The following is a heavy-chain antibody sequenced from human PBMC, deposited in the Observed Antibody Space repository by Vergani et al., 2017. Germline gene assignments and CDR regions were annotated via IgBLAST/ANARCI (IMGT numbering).Heavy chain of an antibody. Sequence: EVQLLESGGGLVQPGGSLRLSCAASGFTFSSYAMSWVRQAPGKGLEWVSAISGSGGSTYYADSVKGRVTISRDKSKNTLYLQMNSRRAEDTAVYYCAKDSEVVRQGYFDYWGQGTVVTVSS. CDR3: AKDSEVVRQGYFDY. CDR1: GFTFSSYA. V-gene: IGHV3-23*01. D-gene: IGHD4-23*01. J-gene: IGHJ4*02. CDR2: ISGSGGST.